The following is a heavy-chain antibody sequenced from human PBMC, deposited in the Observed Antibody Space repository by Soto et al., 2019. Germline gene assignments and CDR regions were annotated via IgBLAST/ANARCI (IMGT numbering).Heavy chain of an antibody. D-gene: IGHD6-19*01. CDR1: GFTFSSYG. J-gene: IGHJ4*02. CDR2: ISYDGSNK. V-gene: IGHV3-30*18. Sequence: GGSLRLSCAASGFTFSSYGMHWVRQAPGKGLEWVAVISYDGSNKYYADSVKGRFTISGDNSKNTLYLQMNSLRAEDTAVYYCAKDPAVAGPFDYWGQGTLVTVSS. CDR3: AKDPAVAGPFDY.